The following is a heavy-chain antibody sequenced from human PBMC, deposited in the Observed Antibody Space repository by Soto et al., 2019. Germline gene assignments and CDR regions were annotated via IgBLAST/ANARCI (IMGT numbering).Heavy chain of an antibody. CDR1: GGTFSSYA. J-gene: IGHJ5*02. V-gene: IGHV1-69*13. D-gene: IGHD2-2*01. CDR3: ASSIVVVPAAMLFDP. CDR2: IIPIFGTA. Sequence: ASVKVSCKASGGTFSSYAISWVRQAPGQGLEWMGGIIPIFGTANYAQKFQGRVTITADESTSTAYMELSSLRSEDTAVYYCASSIVVVPAAMLFDPWGQGTLVTVSS.